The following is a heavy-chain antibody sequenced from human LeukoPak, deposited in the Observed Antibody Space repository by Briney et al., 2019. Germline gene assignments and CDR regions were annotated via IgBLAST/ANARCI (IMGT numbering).Heavy chain of an antibody. Sequence: SVKVSCKASGYTFTSYYMHWVRQAPGQGLEWMGGIIPIFGTANYAQKYQGRVTITADESTSTAYMELSSLRSEDTAVYYCARAIRFLEWLWSLDYWGQGTLVTVSS. J-gene: IGHJ4*02. V-gene: IGHV1-69*13. CDR2: IIPIFGTA. D-gene: IGHD3-3*01. CDR3: ARAIRFLEWLWSLDY. CDR1: GYTFTSYY.